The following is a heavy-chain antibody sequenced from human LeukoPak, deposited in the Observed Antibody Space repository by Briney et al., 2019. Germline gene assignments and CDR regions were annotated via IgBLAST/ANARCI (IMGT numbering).Heavy chain of an antibody. Sequence: GESLKISCKGSGYSFTTYWIGWARQMPGKGLEWMGIIYPGDSDTRYSPSFQGQVTISADESISTAYLQWSSLKASDTAMYYCARGGNPTVTTSAFDIWGQGTMVTVSS. J-gene: IGHJ3*02. D-gene: IGHD4-17*01. V-gene: IGHV5-51*01. CDR1: GYSFTTYW. CDR2: IYPGDSDT. CDR3: ARGGNPTVTTSAFDI.